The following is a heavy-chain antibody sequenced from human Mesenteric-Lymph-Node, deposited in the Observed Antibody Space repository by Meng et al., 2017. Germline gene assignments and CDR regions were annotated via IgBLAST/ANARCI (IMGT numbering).Heavy chain of an antibody. CDR1: GFTFSSYA. CDR2: ISGSGGST. CDR3: AKDYAPYFDY. Sequence: GESLMISCAASGFTFSSYAMSWVRQAPGKGLEWVSAISGSGGSTYYADSVKGRFTISRDNSKNTLYLQMNGLRAEDTAVYYCAKDYAPYFDYWGQGTLVTVSS. D-gene: IGHD4-17*01. V-gene: IGHV3-23*01. J-gene: IGHJ4*02.